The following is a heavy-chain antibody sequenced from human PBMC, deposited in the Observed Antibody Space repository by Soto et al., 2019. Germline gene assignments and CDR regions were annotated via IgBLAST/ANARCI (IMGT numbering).Heavy chain of an antibody. Sequence: EVPLLESGGGLVQPGESMRLSCAASGFTFSSYAMTWVRQAPGKGLEWVSAITGSGSMTYYADSVKGRFTISRDNSKNTLYLQMISLGAEDTAVYYCAAPRAGVTPYWYFNLWGRGTLVTVSS. V-gene: IGHV3-23*01. CDR1: GFTFSSYA. CDR2: ITGSGSMT. CDR3: AAPRAGVTPYWYFNL. D-gene: IGHD6-19*01. J-gene: IGHJ2*01.